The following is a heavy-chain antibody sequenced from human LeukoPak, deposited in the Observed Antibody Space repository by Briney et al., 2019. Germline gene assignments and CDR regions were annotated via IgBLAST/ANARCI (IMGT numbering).Heavy chain of an antibody. V-gene: IGHV4-4*07. J-gene: IGHJ3*02. CDR3: ARLGPEELPSGRAFDI. D-gene: IGHD3-10*01. CDR1: GGSISGYY. Sequence: SETLSLTCTVSGGSISGYYWSWIRQPAGGVLECIGRIYSTGTTTYNASLRSRVTISVDQSKSQFSLKLTSVTAADTAVYYCARLGPEELPSGRAFDIWGQGTLVSVSS. CDR2: IYSTGTT.